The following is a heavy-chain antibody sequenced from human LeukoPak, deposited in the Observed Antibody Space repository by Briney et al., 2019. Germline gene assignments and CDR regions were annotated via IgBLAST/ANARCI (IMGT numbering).Heavy chain of an antibody. D-gene: IGHD6-19*01. J-gene: IGHJ6*02. CDR1: GGTFSSYA. CDR3: ARDLAVAGTLDGMDV. V-gene: IGHV1-69*04. CDR2: IIPIFGIA. Sequence: PAASVKVSCKASGGTFSSYAISWVRQAPGQGLEWMGRIIPIFGIANYAQKFQGRVTITADKSTSTAYMERSSLRSEDTAVYYCARDLAVAGTLDGMDVWGQGTTVTVSS.